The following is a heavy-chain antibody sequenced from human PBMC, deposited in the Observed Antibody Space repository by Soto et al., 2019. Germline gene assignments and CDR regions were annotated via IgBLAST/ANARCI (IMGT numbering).Heavy chain of an antibody. CDR2: ISRDGGTK. CDR1: GFTVSSYG. Sequence: QVQLVESGGGVVQPGRSLRLSCAASGFTVSSYGMHWVHQAPGKGLEWVAVISRDGGTKYYAGSVKGRFTISGDNSRNTLFLEMNSLRGDDMAVYYCTGEVASGYWGQGALVTVSS. D-gene: IGHD2-8*02. CDR3: TGEVASGY. V-gene: IGHV3-30*03. J-gene: IGHJ4*02.